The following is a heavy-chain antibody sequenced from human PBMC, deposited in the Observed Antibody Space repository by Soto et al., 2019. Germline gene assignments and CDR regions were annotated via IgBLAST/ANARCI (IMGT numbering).Heavy chain of an antibody. CDR3: ARHGREQLVRVRTDFDS. V-gene: IGHV4-39*01. CDR2: IYYSGST. CDR1: GGSTSSSNYQ. J-gene: IGHJ4*02. D-gene: IGHD6-13*01. Sequence: PSETLSLTCTVSGGSTSSSNYQRVWIRQPPGKGLEWIGTIYYSGSTLYNPSLKSRVTMSVDTSKNHFSLKLSSVTAADTAVYYCARHGREQLVRVRTDFDSWGQGTLVTVSS.